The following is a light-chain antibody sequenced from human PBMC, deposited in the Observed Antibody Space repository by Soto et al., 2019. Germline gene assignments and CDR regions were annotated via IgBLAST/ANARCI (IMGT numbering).Light chain of an antibody. J-gene: IGLJ1*01. Sequence: QSALTQPASVSGSPGQSITISCTGTSSDVGSYNYVSWYQQHPGKAPKLLIYDVSNRPSGVSNRFSGSKSGNTASLTISGLQAEDEADNYCGSYRSSSAHVFGGGTKVTVL. CDR1: SSDVGSYNY. V-gene: IGLV2-14*01. CDR3: GSYRSSSAHV. CDR2: DVS.